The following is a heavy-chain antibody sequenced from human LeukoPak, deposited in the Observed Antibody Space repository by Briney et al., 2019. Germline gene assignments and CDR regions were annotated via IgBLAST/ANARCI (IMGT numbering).Heavy chain of an antibody. CDR3: AREGVGASLVGEAAFDI. J-gene: IGHJ3*02. CDR1: GYTFTSYD. V-gene: IGHV1-8*03. D-gene: IGHD1-26*01. CDR2: MNPNSGNT. Sequence: ASVKVSCKASGYTFTSYDINWVRQATGQGREWMGWMNPNSGNTGYAQKFHGRVTITRNTSISTAYMELSSLRSEDTAVYYCAREGVGASLVGEAAFDIWGQGTMVTVSS.